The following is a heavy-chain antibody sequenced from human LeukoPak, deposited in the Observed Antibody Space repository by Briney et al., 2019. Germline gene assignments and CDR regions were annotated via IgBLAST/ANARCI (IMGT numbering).Heavy chain of an antibody. J-gene: IGHJ4*02. Sequence: PGGSLRLSRAASGFTFSSYSMNWVRQAPGKGLEWVSSISSSSSYIYYADSVKGRFTISRDNAKNSLYLQMNSLRAEDTAVYYCARDQGIVGAMYYFDYWGQGTLVTVSS. CDR2: ISSSSSYI. CDR1: GFTFSSYS. CDR3: ARDQGIVGAMYYFDY. V-gene: IGHV3-21*01. D-gene: IGHD1-26*01.